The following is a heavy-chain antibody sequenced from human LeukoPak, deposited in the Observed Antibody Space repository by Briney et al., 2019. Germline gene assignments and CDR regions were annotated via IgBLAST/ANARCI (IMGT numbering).Heavy chain of an antibody. CDR2: IYYSGST. CDR3: ASSFDDSSGYYSRFFDY. V-gene: IGHV4-59*06. D-gene: IGHD3-22*01. CDR1: GGSINSYY. J-gene: IGHJ4*02. Sequence: SETLSLTCTVSGGSINSYYWNWIRQHPGKGLEWIGYIYYSGSTYYNPSLKSRVTISVDTSKNQFSLKLSSVTAADTAVYYCASSFDDSSGYYSRFFDYWGQGTLVTVSS.